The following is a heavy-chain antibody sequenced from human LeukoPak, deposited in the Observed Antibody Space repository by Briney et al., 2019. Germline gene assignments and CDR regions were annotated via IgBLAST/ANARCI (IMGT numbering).Heavy chain of an antibody. Sequence: WGSLRLSCAGSGFTFGGYGMHWFRQTPGKGLEWVAVIAYGGSRAFYADSVKGRFTISRDNSKNTMSVQMDDLRAEDTAVYYCTRYNNDHFDYWGQGTLVTVSS. J-gene: IGHJ4*02. CDR1: GFTFGGYG. CDR3: TRYNNDHFDY. D-gene: IGHD1-14*01. CDR2: IAYGGSRA. V-gene: IGHV3-33*01.